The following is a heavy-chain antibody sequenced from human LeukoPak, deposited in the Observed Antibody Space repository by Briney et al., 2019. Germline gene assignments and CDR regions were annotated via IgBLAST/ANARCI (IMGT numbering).Heavy chain of an antibody. Sequence: SETLSLTCTVSGGSLSYYYWSWMRQSPGKGLEWIGYIHYSGSTNYHTSLKRRVTMSVDTSKNQYSLKVTSVTAADTAVYYCARDGLWKHNSFDVWGQGTVVTVSS. V-gene: IGHV4-59*01. CDR3: ARDGLWKHNSFDV. CDR1: GGSLSYYY. CDR2: IHYSGST. D-gene: IGHD5-24*01. J-gene: IGHJ3*01.